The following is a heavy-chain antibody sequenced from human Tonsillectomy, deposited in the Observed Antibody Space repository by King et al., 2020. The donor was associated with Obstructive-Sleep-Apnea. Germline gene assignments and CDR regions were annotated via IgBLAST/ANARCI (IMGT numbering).Heavy chain of an antibody. CDR3: AGGNYGSGSYYAAYFDY. J-gene: IGHJ4*02. D-gene: IGHD3-10*01. CDR2: IWYDGSNK. Sequence: VQLVESGGGVVQPGRSLRLSCAASGFTFSSYGMHCVRQAPGKGLEWVAVIWYDGSNKYYADSVKGRFTISRDNAQNTLYLQMNSLRAEDTAVYYCAGGNYGSGSYYAAYFDYWGQGTLVTVSS. CDR1: GFTFSSYG. V-gene: IGHV3-33*01.